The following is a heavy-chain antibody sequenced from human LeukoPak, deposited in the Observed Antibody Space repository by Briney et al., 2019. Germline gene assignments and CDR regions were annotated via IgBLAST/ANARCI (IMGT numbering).Heavy chain of an antibody. V-gene: IGHV3-23*01. CDR1: GFTFSNYG. CDR2: ISGSGRST. J-gene: IGHJ6*03. CDR3: AKDGDSTGYYSSYYNHMDV. Sequence: GGTLRLSCAAYGFTFSNYGMSWVRQAPGKGLEWVSGISGSGRSTYYADSVKGRFTISGDNSKNTLYLQMNSLRAEDTAVYYCAKDGDSTGYYSSYYNHMDVWGKGTSVTISS. D-gene: IGHD3-22*01.